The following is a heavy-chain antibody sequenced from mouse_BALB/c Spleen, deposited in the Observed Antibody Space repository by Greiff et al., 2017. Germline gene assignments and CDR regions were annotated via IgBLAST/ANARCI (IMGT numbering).Heavy chain of an antibody. CDR1: GYTFTDYA. Sequence: QVQLKESGAELVRPGVSVKISCKGSGYTFTDYAMHWVKQSHAKSLEWIGVISTYYGDASYNQKFKGKATMTVDKSSSTAYMELARLTSEDSAIYYCAREDGNLLDYWGQGTTLTVSS. D-gene: IGHD2-1*01. J-gene: IGHJ2*01. CDR3: AREDGNLLDY. CDR2: ISTYYGDA. V-gene: IGHV1S137*01.